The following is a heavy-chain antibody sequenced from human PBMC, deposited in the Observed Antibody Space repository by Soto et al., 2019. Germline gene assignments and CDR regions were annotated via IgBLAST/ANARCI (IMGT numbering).Heavy chain of an antibody. CDR3: ASGYDILTGPRSNWFDP. CDR2: IKQDGSEK. J-gene: IGHJ5*02. CDR1: GFTFSSYW. D-gene: IGHD3-9*01. Sequence: GESLKISCAASGFTFSSYWMSWVRQAPGKGLEWVANIKQDGSEKYYVDSVKGRFTISRDNAKNSLYLQMNSLRAEDTAVYYCASGYDILTGPRSNWFDPWGQGTLVTVSS. V-gene: IGHV3-7*01.